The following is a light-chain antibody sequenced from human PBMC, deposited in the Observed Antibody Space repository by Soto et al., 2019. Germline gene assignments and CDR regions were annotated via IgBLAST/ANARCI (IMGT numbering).Light chain of an antibody. CDR3: QQLNSYPRT. CDR2: AAS. CDR1: QGISSY. V-gene: IGKV1-9*01. J-gene: IGKJ3*01. Sequence: DIQLTQSPSFLSASVGDRFTITCRASQGISSYLAWYQQKPGKAPKLLIYAASTLQSGVPSRFSGSGSGTEFTLTISSLQPEDFATYYCQQLNSYPRTFGPGTKVDI.